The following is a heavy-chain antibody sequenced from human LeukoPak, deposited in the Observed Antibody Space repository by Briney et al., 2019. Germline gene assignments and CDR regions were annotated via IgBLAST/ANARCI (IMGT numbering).Heavy chain of an antibody. CDR2: IYHSGST. CDR3: ASYGLLHDAFDI. V-gene: IGHV4-30-2*01. D-gene: IGHD3-10*01. CDR1: GGSISSGGYY. Sequence: SQTLSLTCTVSGGSISSGGYYWSWIRQPPGKGLEWIGYIYHSGSTYYNPSLKSRVTISVDRSKNQFSLKLSSVTAADTAVYYCASYGLLHDAFDIWGQGTMVTVSS. J-gene: IGHJ3*02.